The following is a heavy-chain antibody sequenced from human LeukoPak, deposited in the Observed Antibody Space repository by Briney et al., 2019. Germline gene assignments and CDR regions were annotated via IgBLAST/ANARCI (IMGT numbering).Heavy chain of an antibody. V-gene: IGHV3-23*01. J-gene: IGHJ3*01. CDR2: ISGSGGST. Sequence: GGSLRLSCAASGFTFNCAMSWVRQAPGKGLEWVSSISGSGGSTYYADSVKGWFTVSRDNSKNTLYLQMNSLRAEDTAVYYCAKNRDSSSYYHDAFDFWGQGTMVTVST. CDR1: GFTFNCA. CDR3: AKNRDSSSYYHDAFDF. D-gene: IGHD3-22*01.